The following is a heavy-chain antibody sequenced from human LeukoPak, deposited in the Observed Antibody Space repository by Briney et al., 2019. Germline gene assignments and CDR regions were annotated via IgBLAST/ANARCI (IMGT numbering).Heavy chain of an antibody. V-gene: IGHV5-51*07. D-gene: IGHD3-10*01. J-gene: IGHJ5*02. Sequence: GESLKISCKGSGYIFTDYWIAWVHQLPGKGLEWMGMIYPGDSDTRYSPSFQGQVTISVDKSLNIAYLQWSSLKASDTAIYYCARRLGGSGRQWFDPWGQGTLVTVSS. CDR2: IYPGDSDT. CDR3: ARRLGGSGRQWFDP. CDR1: GYIFTDYW.